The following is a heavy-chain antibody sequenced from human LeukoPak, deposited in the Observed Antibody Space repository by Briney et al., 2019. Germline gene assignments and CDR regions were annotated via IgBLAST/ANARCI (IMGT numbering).Heavy chain of an antibody. CDR1: GFTFNSYG. V-gene: IGHV3-23*01. CDR3: ARGGVDHYGSGTYYLMYYFDH. Sequence: GGSLRLSCAASGFTFNSYGMNWVRQAPGKGLEWVSGISGSGGATYYADSVKGRFTVSRDDPHNTLYLQMNSVRAEDTAVYFCARGGVDHYGSGTYYLMYYFDHWGQGALVTVSS. D-gene: IGHD3-10*01. J-gene: IGHJ4*02. CDR2: ISGSGGAT.